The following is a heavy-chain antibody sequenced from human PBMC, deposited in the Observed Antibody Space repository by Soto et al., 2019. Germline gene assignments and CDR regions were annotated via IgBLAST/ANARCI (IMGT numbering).Heavy chain of an antibody. V-gene: IGHV4-39*01. CDR1: CGSLSSSSYY. J-gene: IGHJ6*02. D-gene: IGHD2-15*01. CDR3: ARHLGYCSGGSCYPVYGMDV. CDR2: IYYSGST. Sequence: SETLSLTCTASCGSLSSSSYYCGWIRQPPGKGLEWIGSIYYSGSTYYNPSLKSRVTISVDTSKNQFSLKLSSVTAADTAVYHCARHLGYCSGGSCYPVYGMDVWGQGTTVTVSS.